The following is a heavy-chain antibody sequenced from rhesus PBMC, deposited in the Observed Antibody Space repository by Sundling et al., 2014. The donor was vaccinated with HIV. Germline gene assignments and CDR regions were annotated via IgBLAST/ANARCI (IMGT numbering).Heavy chain of an antibody. CDR1: GGSFSGYY. Sequence: QVQLQESGPGLVKPSETLSLTCAVSGGSFSGYYWGWIRQPPGKGLEYIGYISGSSGNTNYNPSLKSRVTISKDTSRNQISLKVTSVTAADTAVYYCGRDDEDDDDYYPPPLESWGQGVVVTVSS. CDR3: GRDDEDDDDYYPPPLES. J-gene: IGHJ6*01. V-gene: IGHV4-99*02. CDR2: ISGSSGNT. D-gene: IGHD3-9*01.